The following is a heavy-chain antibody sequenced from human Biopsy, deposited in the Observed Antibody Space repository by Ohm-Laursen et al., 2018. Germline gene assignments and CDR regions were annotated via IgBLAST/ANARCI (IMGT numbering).Heavy chain of an antibody. J-gene: IGHJ4*02. Sequence: SLRLSCTASGFTFGDPAMHWVRQASGKGLEWIGRIRSKVNNYATAYAASVTGRFTISRDDSKNTAYLQMNSLKTEDTAVYYCTTYDNSGDYRDYWGQGTQVTVSS. CDR3: TTYDNSGDYRDY. CDR1: GFTFGDPA. D-gene: IGHD4-23*01. V-gene: IGHV3-73*01. CDR2: IRSKVNNYAT.